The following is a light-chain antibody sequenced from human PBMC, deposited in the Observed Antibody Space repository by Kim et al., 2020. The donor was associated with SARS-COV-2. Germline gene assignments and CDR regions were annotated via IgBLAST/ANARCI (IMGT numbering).Light chain of an antibody. V-gene: IGKV3-11*01. CDR3: QQRSNWPLT. Sequence: EIVLTQSPATLSLSPGERATLSCRASQSVSSYLAWYQQKPGQAPRLLIYDASNRATGIPARFSGSGSGTDFTLTISSLEPEDFAVYYCQQRSNWPLTFYVGTKVDIK. CDR1: QSVSSY. CDR2: DAS. J-gene: IGKJ4*01.